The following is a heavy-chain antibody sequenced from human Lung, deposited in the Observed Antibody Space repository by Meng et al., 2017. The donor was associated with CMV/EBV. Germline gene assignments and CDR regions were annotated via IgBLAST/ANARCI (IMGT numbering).Heavy chain of an antibody. CDR2: LRHDGGIQ. D-gene: IGHD3-16*01. J-gene: IGHJ1*01. V-gene: IGHV3-30*02. CDR1: EFTFTSYG. Sequence: VTLSEVSGGVVRPGGFMRLSCESFEFTFTSYGMHWVRQAPGKGPEWVAFLRHDGGIQYYADSVEGRFTVSRDDSKNTVYLQMNSLRNEDTALYYCTKDGGKDVEQFHHWGRGTLVTVSS. CDR3: TKDGGKDVEQFHH.